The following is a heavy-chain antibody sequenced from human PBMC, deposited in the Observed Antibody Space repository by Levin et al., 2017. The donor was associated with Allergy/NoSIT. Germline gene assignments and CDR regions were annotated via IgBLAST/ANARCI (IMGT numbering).Heavy chain of an antibody. Sequence: GGSLRLSCAASGFTSSSYAMSWVRQAPGKGLEWVSAISGSGGSTYYADSVKGRFTISRDNSKNTLYLQMNSLRAEDTAVYYCAKVVAAAGTNKYYYGMDVWGQGTTVTVSS. J-gene: IGHJ6*02. V-gene: IGHV3-23*01. CDR3: AKVVAAAGTNKYYYGMDV. CDR2: ISGSGGST. CDR1: GFTSSSYA. D-gene: IGHD6-13*01.